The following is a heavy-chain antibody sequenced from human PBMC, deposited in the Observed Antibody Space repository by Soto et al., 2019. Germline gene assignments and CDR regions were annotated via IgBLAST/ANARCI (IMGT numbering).Heavy chain of an antibody. Sequence: GGSLRLSCAASGFTFSSYAMNWVRQAPGKGLEWVSGITGSGDRTFYADSVKGRFTISRDNSKNTLYLQMNTLRADDTAVYSCVKEFSPRSRGSIDSSGQATLVSVSS. J-gene: IGHJ4*02. D-gene: IGHD3-10*01. CDR3: VKEFSPRSRGSIDS. CDR2: ITGSGDRT. CDR1: GFTFSSYA. V-gene: IGHV3-23*01.